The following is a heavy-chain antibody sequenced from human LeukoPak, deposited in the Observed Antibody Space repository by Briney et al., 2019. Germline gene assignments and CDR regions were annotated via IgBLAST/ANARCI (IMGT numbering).Heavy chain of an antibody. CDR2: IYCGGNT. Sequence: PSETLSLTCTVTGVSISSSSYYWGWIRQPPGKGLEWIGCIYCGGNTYYNPSLKSRVIISVDTSKNQFSLKLSSVTAADTAVYYCARDSSGGLNWGQGTLVTVSS. CDR3: ARDSSGGLN. CDR1: GVSISSSSYY. V-gene: IGHV4-39*07. J-gene: IGHJ4*02. D-gene: IGHD6-25*01.